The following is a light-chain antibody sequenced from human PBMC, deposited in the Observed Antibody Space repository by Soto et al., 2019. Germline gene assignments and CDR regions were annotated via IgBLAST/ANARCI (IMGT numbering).Light chain of an antibody. CDR1: SSNIGSTY. CDR2: RNN. CDR3: AAWDVNLSAYV. V-gene: IGLV1-47*01. Sequence: QSVLTQPPSASVTPGQRVVISCSTGSSNIGSTYVYWYQQLPGTAPKLLIYRNNQRPSGVPDRFSASKSGTSASQAISRHRADDAADYYWAAWDVNLSAYVFGTGIKVTVL. J-gene: IGLJ1*01.